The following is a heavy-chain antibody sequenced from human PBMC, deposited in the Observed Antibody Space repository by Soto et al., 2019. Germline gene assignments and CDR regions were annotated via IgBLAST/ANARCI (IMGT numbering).Heavy chain of an antibody. D-gene: IGHD2-15*01. CDR1: GFTFSSYS. CDR2: ISSSSSTI. J-gene: IGHJ3*02. V-gene: IGHV3-48*01. CDR3: ARDRLGREVAAFDI. Sequence: GGSLRLSCAASGFTFSSYSMNWVRQAPGKGLEWVSYISSSSSTIYYAASVKGRFTISRDNAKNSLYLQMNSLRGEDTAAYYCARDRLGREVAAFDIWGQGTMVTVSS.